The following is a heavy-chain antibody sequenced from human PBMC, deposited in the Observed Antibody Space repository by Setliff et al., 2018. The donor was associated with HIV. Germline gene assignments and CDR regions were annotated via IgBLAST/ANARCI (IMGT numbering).Heavy chain of an antibody. J-gene: IGHJ4*02. D-gene: IGHD3-10*01. CDR3: ARLSGGMVPNY. V-gene: IGHV4-34*01. Sequence: SETLSLTCAVYGASISSDTWSWIRQPPGKGLEWIGEINHSGSTNYNPSLKRRVTISVDTSKNQFSLKLNSVTAADTAVYYCARLSGGMVPNYWGPGTLVTVSS. CDR1: GASISSDT. CDR2: INHSGST.